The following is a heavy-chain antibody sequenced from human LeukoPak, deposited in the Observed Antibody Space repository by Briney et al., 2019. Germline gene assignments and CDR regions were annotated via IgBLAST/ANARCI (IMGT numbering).Heavy chain of an antibody. CDR1: GYTFTGYY. D-gene: IGHD2-21*02. CDR2: INPNSGGT. J-gene: IGHJ2*01. CDR3: ARDRRGGDRYYIDL. V-gene: IGHV1-2*06. Sequence: ASVKVSCKASGYTFTGYYMHWVRQAPGQGLEWMGRINPNSGGTNYAQKFQGRVTMTRGTSISTAYMDLSRLRFDDTAVFYCARDRRGGDRYYIDLWGRGTLVTVSS.